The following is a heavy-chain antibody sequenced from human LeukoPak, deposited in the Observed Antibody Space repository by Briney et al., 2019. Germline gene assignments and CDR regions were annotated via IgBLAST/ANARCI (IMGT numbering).Heavy chain of an antibody. V-gene: IGHV3-9*01. D-gene: IGHD3-22*01. J-gene: IGHJ5*02. CDR3: AKSLNYYDSSGPQFDP. Sequence: PGGSVRLSCAASGFTFDDYAMHCVRQAPGKGLEWVSDISWNSGSIGYADSVKGRFTISRDNAKNSLYLQMNSLRAEDTALYYCAKSLNYYDSSGPQFDPWGQGTLVTVSS. CDR2: ISWNSGSI. CDR1: GFTFDDYA.